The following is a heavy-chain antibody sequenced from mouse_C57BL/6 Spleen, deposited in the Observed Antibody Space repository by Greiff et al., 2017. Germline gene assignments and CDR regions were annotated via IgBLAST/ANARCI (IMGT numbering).Heavy chain of an antibody. Sequence: EVKLMESGGGLVKPGGSLKLSCAASGFTFSSYAMSWVRQTPEKRLEWVATISDGGSYTYYPDNVKGRFTISRDNAKNNLYLQMSHLKSEDTAMYYCARDLGGDFDYWGQGTTLTVSS. V-gene: IGHV5-4*01. D-gene: IGHD4-1*01. CDR2: ISDGGSYT. CDR3: ARDLGGDFDY. CDR1: GFTFSSYA. J-gene: IGHJ2*01.